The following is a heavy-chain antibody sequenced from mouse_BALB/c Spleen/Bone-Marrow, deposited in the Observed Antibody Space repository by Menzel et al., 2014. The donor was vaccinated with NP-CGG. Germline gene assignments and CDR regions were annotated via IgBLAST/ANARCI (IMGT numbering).Heavy chain of an antibody. V-gene: IGHV1S81*02. CDR1: GYTFTGYW. D-gene: IGHD2-14*01. Sequence: LQQSGAELVKPGASVKLSCKASGYTFTGYWMHWVKQRPGQGLEWIGEINPSNGRTNYNEKFKSKATLTVDKSSSTAYMQLSSLTSEDSAVYYCARGYFAYWGQGTLVTVSA. J-gene: IGHJ3*01. CDR3: ARGYFAY. CDR2: INPSNGRT.